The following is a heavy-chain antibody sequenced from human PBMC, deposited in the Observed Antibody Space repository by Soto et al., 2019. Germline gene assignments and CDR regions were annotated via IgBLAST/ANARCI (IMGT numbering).Heavy chain of an antibody. V-gene: IGHV4-31*03. D-gene: IGHD2-15*01. J-gene: IGHJ6*02. CDR2: IYYSGST. CDR1: GGSISSGGYY. CDR3: ARVGAARDYYYGMDV. Sequence: SETLSLTCTVSGGSISSGGYYWSWIRQHPGKGLEWIGYIYYSGSTYYNPSLKSRVTISVDTSKNQFSLKLSSVTAADTAVYYCARVGAARDYYYGMDVWGQGTTVPSP.